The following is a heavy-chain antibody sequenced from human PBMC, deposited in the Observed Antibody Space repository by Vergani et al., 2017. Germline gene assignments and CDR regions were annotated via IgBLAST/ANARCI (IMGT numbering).Heavy chain of an antibody. CDR3: ARDYYYDSSGYYYGENWFDP. J-gene: IGHJ5*02. CDR1: GGSISSGSYY. Sequence: QVQLQESGPGLVKPSQTLSLTCTVSGGSISSGSYYWSWIRQPAGKGLEWIGRIYTSGSTNYNPSLKSRVTISVDTSKNQFSLKLSSVTAADTAVYYCARDYYYDSSGYYYGENWFDPWGQGTLVTVSS. V-gene: IGHV4-61*02. D-gene: IGHD3-22*01. CDR2: IYTSGST.